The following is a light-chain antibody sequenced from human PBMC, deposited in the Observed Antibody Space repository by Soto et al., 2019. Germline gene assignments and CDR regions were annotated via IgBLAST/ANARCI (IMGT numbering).Light chain of an antibody. Sequence: DIRMTQSPSTLSASVGDRVTITCRASQSITTCLAWYQQKPGKAPKLLIYNATNLQSGVPSRFSGSGSGTEFSLTISSLQPDDFATYYCQRYSDYPYIFGPGTKVEIK. CDR2: NAT. CDR1: QSITTC. J-gene: IGKJ2*01. CDR3: QRYSDYPYI. V-gene: IGKV1-5*03.